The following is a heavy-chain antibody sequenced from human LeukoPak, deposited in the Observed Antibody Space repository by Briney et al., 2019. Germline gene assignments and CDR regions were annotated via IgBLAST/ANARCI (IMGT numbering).Heavy chain of an antibody. CDR1: GGSFSGYY. CDR3: ARHEGSGDDFWSGYFGYYGMDV. Sequence: SETLSLTCAVYGGSFSGYYWSWIRQPPEKGLEWIGEINHSGSTNYNPSLKSRVTISVDTSKNQFSLKLSSVTAADTAVYYCARHEGSGDDFWSGYFGYYGMDVWGQGTTVTVSS. V-gene: IGHV4-34*01. J-gene: IGHJ6*02. D-gene: IGHD3-3*01. CDR2: INHSGST.